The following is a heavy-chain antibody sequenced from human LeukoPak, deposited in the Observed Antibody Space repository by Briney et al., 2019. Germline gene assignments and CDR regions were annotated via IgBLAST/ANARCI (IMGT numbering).Heavy chain of an antibody. CDR2: IYTSGST. CDR3: ARDYPYYDFWSDSGDNRFDP. D-gene: IGHD3-3*01. J-gene: IGHJ5*02. Sequence: PSETLSLTCTVSGGSISSYYWSWIRQPAGKGLEWIGRIYTSGSTNYNPSLKSRVTMSVDTSKHQFSLKLSSVTAADTAVYYCARDYPYYDFWSDSGDNRFDPWGQGTLVTVSS. CDR1: GGSISSYY. V-gene: IGHV4-4*07.